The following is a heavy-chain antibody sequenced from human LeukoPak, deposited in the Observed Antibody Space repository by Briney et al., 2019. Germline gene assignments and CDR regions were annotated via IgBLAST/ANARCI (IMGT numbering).Heavy chain of an antibody. J-gene: IGHJ4*02. CDR1: GGSISSSSYY. CDR2: IYYSGST. Sequence: SETLSLTCTVSGGSISSSSYYWGWIRQPPGKGLEWIGSIYYSGSTYYNPSLKSRVTISVDTSKNQFSLKLSSVTAADTAVYYCARVVVGGAIDYWGQGTLVTVSS. D-gene: IGHD1-26*01. V-gene: IGHV4-39*07. CDR3: ARVVVGGAIDY.